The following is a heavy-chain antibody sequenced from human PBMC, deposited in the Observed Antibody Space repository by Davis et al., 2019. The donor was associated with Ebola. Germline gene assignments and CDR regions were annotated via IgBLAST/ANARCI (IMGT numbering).Heavy chain of an antibody. V-gene: IGHV4-59*08. D-gene: IGHD3-10*01. CDR1: GASMSNDN. CDR2: IHYSGST. Sequence: PSETLSLTCTVSGASMSNDNWSWIRQSPGKGLEWIGYIHYSGSTNFNTSLKSRVTISVDKSKNHFSLNLKSVTAADTAVYYCARLMVRGLEGHYYGMDVWGQGTMVTVSS. J-gene: IGHJ6*02. CDR3: ARLMVRGLEGHYYGMDV.